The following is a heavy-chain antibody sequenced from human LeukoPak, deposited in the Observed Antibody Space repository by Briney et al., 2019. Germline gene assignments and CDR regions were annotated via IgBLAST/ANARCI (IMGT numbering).Heavy chain of an antibody. CDR2: IRSKANSYAT. Sequence: GGSMKLSCVASGFTFSGSAMHWVRQASGKGLEWVGRIRSKANSYATAYAASVKGRFTISRDDSKNTAYLQMNSLKTEDTAVYYCAKDRAEYYGSGSYGFDPWGQGTLVTVSS. J-gene: IGHJ5*02. D-gene: IGHD3-10*01. V-gene: IGHV3-73*01. CDR3: AKDRAEYYGSGSYGFDP. CDR1: GFTFSGSA.